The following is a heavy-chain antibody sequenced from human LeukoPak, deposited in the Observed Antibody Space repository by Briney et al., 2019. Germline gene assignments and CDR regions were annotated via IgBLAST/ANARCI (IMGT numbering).Heavy chain of an antibody. V-gene: IGHV3-23*01. CDR2: IGGSGGST. D-gene: IGHD4-17*01. CDR3: AKAPTTVTYYGMDV. J-gene: IGHJ6*02. Sequence: PGASLRLSCAASGFTFSSYAMSWVRQAPGKGLEWVSAIGGSGGSTYYADSVKGRFTISRDNSKNTLYLQMNSLRAEDTAVYYCAKAPTTVTYYGMDVWGQGTTVTVSS. CDR1: GFTFSSYA.